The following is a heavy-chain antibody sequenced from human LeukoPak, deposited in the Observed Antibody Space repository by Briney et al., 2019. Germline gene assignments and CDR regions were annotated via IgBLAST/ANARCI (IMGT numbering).Heavy chain of an antibody. CDR3: TREQDREAAATVVGDY. CDR1: GFTFSNYN. V-gene: IGHV3-69-1*02. Sequence: GGSLRLSCAASGFTFSNYNMNWVRQAPGKGLEWISHISTGTYIAYTDSVKGRFTISRDNAKNSLYLQMNSLRAEDTAVYYCTREQDREAAATVVGDYWGQGTLVTVSS. D-gene: IGHD4-23*01. CDR2: ISTGTYI. J-gene: IGHJ4*02.